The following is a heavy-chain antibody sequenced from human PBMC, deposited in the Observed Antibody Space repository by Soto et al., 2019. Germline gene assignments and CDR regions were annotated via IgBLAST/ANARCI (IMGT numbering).Heavy chain of an antibody. J-gene: IGHJ4*02. V-gene: IGHV3-72*01. CDR2: SRNKANGHTT. CDR3: ARATGSMAYFDY. Sequence: EVQLVESGGGLVQPGGSLRLSCAVSGFTFSDHYMDWVRQAPGKGLEWVGRSRNKANGHTTEYAASVKGRFTISRDDSNKSLYLQMNSLKTEDTAVYYCARATGSMAYFDYWGQGTLVTVSS. CDR1: GFTFSDHY. D-gene: IGHD3-9*01.